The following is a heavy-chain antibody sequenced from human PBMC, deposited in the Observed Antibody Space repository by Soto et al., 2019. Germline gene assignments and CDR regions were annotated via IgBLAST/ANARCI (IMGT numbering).Heavy chain of an antibody. Sequence: EVQLVESGGGLVKPGGSLRLSCAASGFTFSNAWMSWVRQAPGKGLEWVGRIKSKTDGGTTDYAAPVKGRFTISRDDSKNTLDLQMNSLKTEDTAVYYCTTEDIVVVVAATGHYWGQGTLVTVSS. CDR2: IKSKTDGGTT. CDR1: GFTFSNAW. J-gene: IGHJ4*02. CDR3: TTEDIVVVVAATGHY. D-gene: IGHD2-15*01. V-gene: IGHV3-15*01.